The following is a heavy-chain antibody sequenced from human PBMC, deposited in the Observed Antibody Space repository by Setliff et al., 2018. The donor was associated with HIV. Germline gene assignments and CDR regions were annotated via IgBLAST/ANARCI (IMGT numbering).Heavy chain of an antibody. D-gene: IGHD1-26*01. J-gene: IGHJ3*02. CDR3: AREWELHQGGAFDI. V-gene: IGHV4-59*12. Sequence: SETLSLTCTVSGGSISSYCWNWIRQSPGRGLEWIGFIFSSGSTKYNPSLQSRVTMPIDTSKNQFSLKLTSVTAADTAVYYCAREWELHQGGAFDIWGQGTMVTVSS. CDR1: GGSISSYC. CDR2: IFSSGST.